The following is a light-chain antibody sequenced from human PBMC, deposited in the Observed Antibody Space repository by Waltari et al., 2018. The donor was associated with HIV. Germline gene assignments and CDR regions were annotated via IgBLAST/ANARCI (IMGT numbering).Light chain of an antibody. CDR1: QSVSSGH. J-gene: IGKJ2*01. Sequence: EIVLPQSPGPLSLSPGERATLSCRASQSVSSGHLAWYQQQPGQAPRLLIYGASSRATGIPDRFSGSGSGTDFTLTVSRLEPEDFAVYYCQHFGSSSYTFGQGTKLEIK. CDR2: GAS. CDR3: QHFGSSSYT. V-gene: IGKV3-20*01.